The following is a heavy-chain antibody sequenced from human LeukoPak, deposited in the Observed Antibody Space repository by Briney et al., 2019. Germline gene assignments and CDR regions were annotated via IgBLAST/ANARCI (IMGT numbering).Heavy chain of an antibody. J-gene: IGHJ4*02. CDR2: INHSGST. V-gene: IGHV4-34*01. D-gene: IGHD3-22*01. Sequence: GSLRLSCAASGFTFSSYSMNWVRQPPGKGLEWIGEINHSGSTNYNPSLKSRVTISVDTSKNQFSLKLSSVTAADTAVYYCARHGLYYDSSGYYSEYYFDYWGQGTLVTVSS. CDR3: ARHGLYYDSSGYYSEYYFDY. CDR1: GFTFSSYS.